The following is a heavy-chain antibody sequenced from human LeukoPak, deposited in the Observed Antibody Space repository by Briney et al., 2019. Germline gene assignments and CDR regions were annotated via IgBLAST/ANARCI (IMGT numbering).Heavy chain of an antibody. CDR3: AKCEVLLWFGELLYPPDY. CDR1: GFTFSSYA. J-gene: IGHJ4*02. D-gene: IGHD3-10*01. CDR2: ISGSGGST. Sequence: GGSLRLSCAASGFTFSSYAMSWVRQAPGRGLEWVPGISGSGGSTYYADSVKGRFTISRDNSKNTLYLQMNSLRAEDTAVYYCAKCEVLLWFGELLYPPDYWGQGTLVTVSS. V-gene: IGHV3-23*01.